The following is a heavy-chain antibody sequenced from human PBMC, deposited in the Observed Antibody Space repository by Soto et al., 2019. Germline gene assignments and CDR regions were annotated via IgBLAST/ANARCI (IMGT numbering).Heavy chain of an antibody. V-gene: IGHV4-34*01. CDR1: GGSFSGYY. CDR2: INHSGST. Sequence: SETLSLTCAVYGGSFSGYYWSWIRQPPGKGLKRIGEINHSGSTNYNPSLKSRVTISVDTSKNQFSLKLSSVTAADTAVYYCVRVGPGIAAAGTSFNWFDPWGQGTLVTVSS. D-gene: IGHD6-13*01. CDR3: VRVGPGIAAAGTSFNWFDP. J-gene: IGHJ5*02.